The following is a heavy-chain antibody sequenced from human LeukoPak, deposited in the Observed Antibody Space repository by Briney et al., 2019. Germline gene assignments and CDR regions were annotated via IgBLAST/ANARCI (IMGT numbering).Heavy chain of an antibody. CDR1: GFSMSIHW. V-gene: IGHV3-7*01. D-gene: IGHD6-13*01. Sequence: GGSLRLSCVVSGFSMSIHWMSWVRQAPGKGLEWVADINPDGSGQYLVDSVKGRFTISRDNAKNLQFLQMNYLRVEDTAVYYYARDRPIAAFDYWGQGTLVTVSS. CDR3: ARDRPIAAFDY. J-gene: IGHJ4*02. CDR2: INPDGSGQ.